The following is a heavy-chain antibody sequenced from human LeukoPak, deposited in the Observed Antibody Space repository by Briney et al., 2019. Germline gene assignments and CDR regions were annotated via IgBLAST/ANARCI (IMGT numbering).Heavy chain of an antibody. CDR1: GSSITSDYF. CDR2: IYYSWGM. Sequence: AETLSLTCAVSGSSITSDYFWGWIRQPPGKGLEWIATIYYSWGMYFNASLKSRVTVSLDASKNQFSLKMTSLTAADTAIYYCARNVTAGFLDYWGHRIMVTVSS. D-gene: IGHD1-1*01. CDR3: ARNVTAGFLDY. V-gene: IGHV4-38-2*01. J-gene: IGHJ4*01.